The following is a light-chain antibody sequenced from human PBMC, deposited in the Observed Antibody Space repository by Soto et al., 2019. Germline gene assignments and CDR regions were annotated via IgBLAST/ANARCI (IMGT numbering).Light chain of an antibody. Sequence: QSALTQPASVSGSPGQSITISCSGTNSDVGGYNYVSWYQQHPGRAPKLMIYEVTNRPSGVSHRFSGSKSGNTASLTISGLQSEDEGEYFCSSYTITSTLVFGGGTKVTVL. J-gene: IGLJ3*02. CDR3: SSYTITSTLV. CDR1: NSDVGGYNY. CDR2: EVT. V-gene: IGLV2-14*01.